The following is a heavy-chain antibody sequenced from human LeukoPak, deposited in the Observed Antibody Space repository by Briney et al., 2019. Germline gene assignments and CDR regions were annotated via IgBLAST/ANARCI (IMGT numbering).Heavy chain of an antibody. V-gene: IGHV3-48*03. D-gene: IGHD6-19*01. CDR2: ISSSGSIS. J-gene: IGHJ4*02. Sequence: GGSLRISCSASGFTFNNYEMSWVRQAPGKGLEWVSYISSSGSISYYSDSVKGRFTISRDNAKNSVSLQMNTLRAEDTGVYYCARQAYGSGWFWGQGTLVSVSS. CDR3: ARQAYGSGWF. CDR1: GFTFNNYE.